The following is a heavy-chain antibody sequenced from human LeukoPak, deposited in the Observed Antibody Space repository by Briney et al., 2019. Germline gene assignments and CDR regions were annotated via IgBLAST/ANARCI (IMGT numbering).Heavy chain of an antibody. CDR1: GVPFSGYY. CDR3: ARHYYGSGSYSR. Sequence: SETLSLTCAVYGVPFSGYYWSWIRQPPGKGLEWIAEINHSGSPNYNPSLKSRVTITVDAYNNQFPLPQISVPAADTAVDYCARHYYGSGSYSRWGQGTLVTVSS. D-gene: IGHD3-10*01. CDR2: INHSGSP. V-gene: IGHV4-34*01. J-gene: IGHJ4*02.